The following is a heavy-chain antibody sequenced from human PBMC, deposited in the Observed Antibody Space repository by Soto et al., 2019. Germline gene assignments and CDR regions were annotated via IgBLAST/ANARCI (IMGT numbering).Heavy chain of an antibody. CDR2: IIPIFGTA. Sequence: SVKVSCKASGGTFSSYAISWVRQAPGQGLEWMGGIIPIFGTANYAQKFQGRVTITADESTSTAYMELSSLRSEDTAVYYCARDGVHGARMNIYGMAVWGQGNTVTVSS. J-gene: IGHJ6*02. D-gene: IGHD2-8*01. CDR1: GGTFSSYA. V-gene: IGHV1-69*01. CDR3: ARDGVHGARMNIYGMAV.